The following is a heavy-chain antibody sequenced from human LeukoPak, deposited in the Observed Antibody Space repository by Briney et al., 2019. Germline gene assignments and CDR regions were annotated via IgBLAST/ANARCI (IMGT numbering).Heavy chain of an antibody. CDR3: ARYLGGTYYDILTGLKNYYYYYMDV. Sequence: GGSLRLSCTVSGFTVSSNSMSWVRQAPGKGLEWVSFIYSDNTHYSDSVKGRFTISRDNSKNTLYLQMNSLRAEDTAVYYCARYLGGTYYDILTGLKNYYYYYMDVWGKGTTVTISS. CDR1: GFTVSSNS. D-gene: IGHD3-9*01. CDR2: IYSDNT. V-gene: IGHV3-53*01. J-gene: IGHJ6*03.